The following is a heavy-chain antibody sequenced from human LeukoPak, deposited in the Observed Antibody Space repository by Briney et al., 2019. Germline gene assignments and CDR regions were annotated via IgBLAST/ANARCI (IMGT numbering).Heavy chain of an antibody. CDR1: GGSINNGDYY. CDR3: VRLTGSGEVFDY. Sequence: SQTVSLTCSVSGGSINNGDYYWSWIRQPPGKGLEWIAYIYDDGSTFYNPSLKSRVTISIDTSKNQFSLNLRSVTAADTAVYYCVRLTGSGEVFDYWGQGTLVTVSS. D-gene: IGHD2-15*01. J-gene: IGHJ4*02. V-gene: IGHV4-30-4*01. CDR2: IYDDGST.